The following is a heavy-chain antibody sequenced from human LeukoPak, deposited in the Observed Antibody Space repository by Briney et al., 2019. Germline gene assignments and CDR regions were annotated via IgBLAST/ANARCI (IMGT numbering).Heavy chain of an antibody. D-gene: IGHD3-10*01. CDR3: ARTYGSGRNHYYYYYGMDV. CDR2: MLYTGDT. Sequence: PSETLSLTCTVSGYSVSTDTYCRSWIRQPPGKGLEWIVYMLYTGDTNYNPSLKSRVTISVDKSKNQFSLKLSSVTAADTAVYYCARTYGSGRNHYYYYYGMDVWGQGTTVTVSS. V-gene: IGHV4-61*01. J-gene: IGHJ6*02. CDR1: GYSVSTDTYC.